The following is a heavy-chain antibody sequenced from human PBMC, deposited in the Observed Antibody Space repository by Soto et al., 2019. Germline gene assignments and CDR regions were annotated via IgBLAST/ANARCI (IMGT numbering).Heavy chain of an antibody. D-gene: IGHD3-22*01. Sequence: GGSLRLSCAASGFTFSSYAMSWARQSPGKGLEWVSAISGSGGSTYYADSVKGRFTISRDNSKNTLYLQMNSLRAEDTAVYYCAKVYYDSSGYYSGDYYSYGMEVWGQGTTVTVSS. CDR3: AKVYYDSSGYYSGDYYSYGMEV. CDR2: ISGSGGST. V-gene: IGHV3-23*01. J-gene: IGHJ6*02. CDR1: GFTFSSYA.